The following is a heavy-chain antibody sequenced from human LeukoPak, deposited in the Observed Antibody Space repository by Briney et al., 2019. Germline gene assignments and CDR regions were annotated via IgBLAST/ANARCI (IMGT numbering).Heavy chain of an antibody. CDR2: INHSGST. J-gene: IGHJ4*02. D-gene: IGHD3-10*01. CDR3: ARSPRGTGIDY. CDR1: GGSFSGYY. V-gene: IGHV4-34*01. Sequence: KPSETLSLTCAVYGGSFSGYYWSWIRQPPGKGLEWIGEINHSGSTNYNPSLKSRVTTSVDTSKNQFSLKLSSVTAADTAVYYCARSPRGTGIDYWGQGTLVTVSS.